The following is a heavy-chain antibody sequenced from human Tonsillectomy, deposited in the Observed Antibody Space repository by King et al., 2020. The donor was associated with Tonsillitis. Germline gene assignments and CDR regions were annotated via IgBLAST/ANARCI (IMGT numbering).Heavy chain of an antibody. CDR3: ARGITVWLYGPEYFQH. CDR2: INSDGSST. D-gene: IGHD3-10*01. J-gene: IGHJ1*01. CDR1: GFTFSSYW. Sequence: VQLVESGGGLVQPGGSLRLSCAASGFTFSSYWMHWVRQAPGKGLVWVSRINSDGSSTSYADSVKGRFTISRDNAKNTLYLQMNRLRAEDTAVYYCARGITVWLYGPEYFQHWGQGTLVTVSS. V-gene: IGHV3-74*01.